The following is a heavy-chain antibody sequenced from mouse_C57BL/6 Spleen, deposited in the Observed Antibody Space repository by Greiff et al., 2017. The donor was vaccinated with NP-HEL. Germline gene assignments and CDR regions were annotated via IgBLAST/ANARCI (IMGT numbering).Heavy chain of an antibody. CDR2: INPYNGGT. V-gene: IGHV1-19*01. J-gene: IGHJ2*01. CDR3: AREGNWSYFDY. CDR1: GYTFTDYY. Sequence: EVQLQQSGPVLVKPGASVKMSCKASGYTFTDYYMNWVKQSHGKSLEWIGVINPYNGGTSYNQKFKGKATLTVDKSSSTAYMELNSLTSEDSAVYYCAREGNWSYFDYWGQGTTLTVSS. D-gene: IGHD4-1*01.